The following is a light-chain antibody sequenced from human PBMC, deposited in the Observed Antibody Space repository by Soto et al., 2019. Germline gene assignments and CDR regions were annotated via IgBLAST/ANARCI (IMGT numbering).Light chain of an antibody. Sequence: QSALTQPASVSGSPGQPIPIPSLGPASDVGGYNSASWYQQHPGKAPKLMIYDVSNRPSGVSNRFSGSKSVNTASLTISGLQAEDEADYYCSSYTSSSTVVFGGGTKLTVL. V-gene: IGLV2-14*01. CDR2: DVS. J-gene: IGLJ2*01. CDR3: SSYTSSSTVV. CDR1: ASDVGGYNS.